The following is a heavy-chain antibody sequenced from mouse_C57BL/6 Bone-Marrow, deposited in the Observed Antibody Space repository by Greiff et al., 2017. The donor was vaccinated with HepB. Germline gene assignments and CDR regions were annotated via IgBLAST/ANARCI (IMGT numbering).Heavy chain of an antibody. J-gene: IGHJ1*03. CDR3: ARSLTTVPYGWYFDV. CDR1: GYAFSSSW. CDR2: IYPGDGDT. D-gene: IGHD1-1*01. V-gene: IGHV1-82*01. Sequence: QVQLKESGPELVKPGASVKISCKASGYAFSSSWMNWVKQRPGKGLEWIGRIYPGDGDTNYNGKFKGKATLTADKSSSTAYMQISILTSEDSAVYFCARSLTTVPYGWYFDVWGTGTTVTVSS.